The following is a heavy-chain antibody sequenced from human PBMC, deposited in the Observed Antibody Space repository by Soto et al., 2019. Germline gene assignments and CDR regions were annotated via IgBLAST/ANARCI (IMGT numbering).Heavy chain of an antibody. D-gene: IGHD5-18*01. J-gene: IGHJ4*02. Sequence: QVQLVQSGAEVKKPGASVKVSCKASGYTFTSYGISWVRQAPGQGLEWMVWINAYNGNTKYAQKLQGIVTLTTDTSTSTDYMKLRSLRSDDTAVYYCARDQAMAQFDYWGQGTLVTVSS. CDR1: GYTFTSYG. V-gene: IGHV1-18*01. CDR3: ARDQAMAQFDY. CDR2: INAYNGNT.